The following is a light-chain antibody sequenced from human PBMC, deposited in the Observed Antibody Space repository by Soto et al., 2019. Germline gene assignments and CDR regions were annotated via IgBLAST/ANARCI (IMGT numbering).Light chain of an antibody. CDR2: SAS. Sequence: EVVLTQSPGTLSLSPGERVTLSCRASQSVASSYLAWYQQKPGRAPRLLFYSASSRATGIPDRFSGSGSGTDFTLTISRLEPEDFATYYCQQANSFPLTFGGGTKVEIK. J-gene: IGKJ4*01. CDR3: QQANSFPLT. CDR1: QSVASSY. V-gene: IGKV3-20*01.